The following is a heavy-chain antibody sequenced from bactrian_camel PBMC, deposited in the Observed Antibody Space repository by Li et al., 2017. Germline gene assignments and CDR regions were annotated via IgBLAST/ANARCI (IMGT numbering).Heavy chain of an antibody. CDR2: ITSGGTT. J-gene: IGHJ4*01. D-gene: IGHD5*01. V-gene: IGHV3S53*01. CDR1: KSLYY. CDR3: KPSPDKFNYVGWCDVGI. Sequence: HVQLVESGGGSVQAGESLTLSCAFSKSLYYMAWFRQAPGKEREGVASITSGGTTRYADPVKGRFTISRDNSENTLYLQMNSLKPEDTAMYFCKPSPDKFNYVGWCDVGIWGQGTQVTVS.